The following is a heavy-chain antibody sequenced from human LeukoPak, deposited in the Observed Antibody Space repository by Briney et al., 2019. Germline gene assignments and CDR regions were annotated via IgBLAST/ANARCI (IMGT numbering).Heavy chain of an antibody. D-gene: IGHD5-18*01. CDR1: RYTFTGYY. CDR3: ARNTAMVPYYYYYMDV. CDR2: INPNSGGT. V-gene: IGHV1-2*02. Sequence: ASVKVSCKASRYTFTGYYMHWVRQAPGQGLEWMGWINPNSGGTNYAQKFQGRVTMTRDTSISTAYMELSRLRSDDTAVYYCARNTAMVPYYYYYMDVWGKGTTVTISS. J-gene: IGHJ6*03.